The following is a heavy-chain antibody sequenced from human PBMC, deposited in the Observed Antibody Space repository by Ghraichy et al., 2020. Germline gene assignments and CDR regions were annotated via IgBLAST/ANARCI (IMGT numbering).Heavy chain of an antibody. Sequence: SETLSLTCTVSGDSITSHFWSWIRQSPGKGLEWIGYIYHTGSRNYNPSLKGRLTMSVDTSKNQFSLKLRSVTAADTAVYYCARDMRRRDNEYYNGMDVWGQGTTVTVS. J-gene: IGHJ6*02. V-gene: IGHV4-59*11. CDR1: GDSITSHF. CDR2: IYHTGSR. D-gene: IGHD1-1*01. CDR3: ARDMRRRDNEYYNGMDV.